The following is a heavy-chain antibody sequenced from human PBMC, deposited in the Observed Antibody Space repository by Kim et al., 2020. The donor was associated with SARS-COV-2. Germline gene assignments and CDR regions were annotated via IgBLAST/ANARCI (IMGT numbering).Heavy chain of an antibody. D-gene: IGHD3-22*01. CDR2: ISYDGSNK. CDR3: ARGRGGGYYYGMDV. Sequence: GGSLRLSCAASGFTFSSYAMHWVRQAQGKGLEWVAVISYDGSNKYYADSVKGRFTISRDNSKNTLYLQMNSMRAEYTAVYYCARGRGGGYYYGMDVWGQGTTVTVSS. CDR1: GFTFSSYA. V-gene: IGHV3-30-3*01. J-gene: IGHJ6*02.